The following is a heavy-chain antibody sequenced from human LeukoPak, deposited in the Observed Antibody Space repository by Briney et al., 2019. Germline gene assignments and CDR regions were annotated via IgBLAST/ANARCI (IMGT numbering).Heavy chain of an antibody. J-gene: IGHJ5*02. V-gene: IGHV4-61*01. D-gene: IGHD6-19*01. CDR2: NYYRGST. Sequence: SETLSLTCTLSVDSFSIGSYYCRSVRQPPGEGLEWILFNYYRGSTNYNPSLKSRVTISVDTSKRQFSLKLSSVTAADTAVYYCARGSQPDSGWYNDWFDPWGQGTLVTVSS. CDR1: VDSFSIGSYY. CDR3: ARGSQPDSGWYNDWFDP.